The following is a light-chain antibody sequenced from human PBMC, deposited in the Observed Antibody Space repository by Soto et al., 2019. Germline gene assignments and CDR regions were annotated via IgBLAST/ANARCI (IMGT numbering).Light chain of an antibody. CDR2: EVN. CDR1: SSDVGGYNY. CDR3: SSHTTSGTLI. J-gene: IGLJ2*01. Sequence: QSALTQPASVSGSPGQSITISCTGTSSDVGGYNYVSWYQQHPGKAPKLMIYEVNNRPSGVSNRFSGSKSGNTASLTISGLQAEDEAYYYCSSHTTSGTLIFGGGTKLTFL. V-gene: IGLV2-14*01.